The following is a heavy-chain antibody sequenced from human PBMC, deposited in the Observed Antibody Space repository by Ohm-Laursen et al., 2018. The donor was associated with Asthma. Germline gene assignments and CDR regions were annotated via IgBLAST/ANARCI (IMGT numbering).Heavy chain of an antibody. D-gene: IGHD6-19*01. CDR1: GFTFSNYA. Sequence: SLRLSCAASGFTFSNYAVSWVRRAPGKGLEWVSAISGSGGSTYCADSVKGRFTISRDNSKNTLYLQMNSLRAEDTAVYYCAKDWEYSSGWYFDYWGQGTLVTVSS. CDR2: ISGSGGST. CDR3: AKDWEYSSGWYFDY. J-gene: IGHJ4*02. V-gene: IGHV3-23*01.